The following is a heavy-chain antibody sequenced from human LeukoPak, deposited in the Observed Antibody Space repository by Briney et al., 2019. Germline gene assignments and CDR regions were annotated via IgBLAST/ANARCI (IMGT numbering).Heavy chain of an antibody. V-gene: IGHV1-58*02. CDR3: AASPDYYDSSGYSYYFDY. Sequence: SVKVSFKASGYTFTGYYMHWVRQARGQRLEWIGWIVVGSGNTNYAQKFQERVTITRDMSTSTAYMELSSLRSEDTAVYYCAASPDYYDSSGYSYYFDYWGQGILVTVSS. CDR2: IVVGSGNT. CDR1: GYTFTGYY. D-gene: IGHD3-22*01. J-gene: IGHJ4*02.